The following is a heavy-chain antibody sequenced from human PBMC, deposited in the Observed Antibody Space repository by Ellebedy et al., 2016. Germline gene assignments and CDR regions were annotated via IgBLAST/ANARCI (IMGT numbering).Heavy chain of an antibody. V-gene: IGHV3-66*01. CDR3: ANRGY. Sequence: GESLKISCAASGFTVSSDFMNWVRQAPGKGLEWVSLIHNGDRRYYADSVKGRFTISRDNSKNTLYLQMNSLRAEDTALYYCANRGYWGQGTLVSVSS. J-gene: IGHJ4*02. CDR2: IHNGDRR. CDR1: GFTVSSDF. D-gene: IGHD5-24*01.